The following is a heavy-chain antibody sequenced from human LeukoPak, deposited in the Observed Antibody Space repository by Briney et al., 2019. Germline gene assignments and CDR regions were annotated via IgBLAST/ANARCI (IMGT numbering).Heavy chain of an antibody. V-gene: IGHV3-53*01. CDR3: ARMSSYYDIRY. CDR2: IYSGGST. CDR1: GFTLSSNY. D-gene: IGHD3-9*01. J-gene: IGHJ4*02. Sequence: PVGCLRLSCAASGFTLSSNYMSWVRAAPGKGLGWGSVIYSGGSTYYADSVKGRFTTSRDNSKNTLYLQMNSLRAEDTAVYYCARMSSYYDIRYWGQGTLVTVSS.